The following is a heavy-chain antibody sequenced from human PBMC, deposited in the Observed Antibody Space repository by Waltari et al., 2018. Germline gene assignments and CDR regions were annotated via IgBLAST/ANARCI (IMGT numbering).Heavy chain of an antibody. D-gene: IGHD6-13*01. CDR3: ARGFSSSYRYFDY. Sequence: QVQLQESGPGLVKPSETLSLTCAVSGYSISSGYGWGWIRQPPGKGLEWIGQIDGVRGSTSYNPSLKSRVTFSKDTSKNQFSLKLSSVTAADTAVYYCARGFSSSYRYFDYWGQGVLVTVSS. J-gene: IGHJ4*02. V-gene: IGHV4-38-2*01. CDR2: IDGVRGST. CDR1: GYSISSGYG.